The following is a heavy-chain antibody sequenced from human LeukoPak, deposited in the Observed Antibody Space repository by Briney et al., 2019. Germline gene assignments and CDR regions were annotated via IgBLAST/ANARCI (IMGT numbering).Heavy chain of an antibody. V-gene: IGHV1-2*02. CDR1: GYIFTGYY. CDR2: INPNSGGT. Sequence: ASVKVSCKASGYIFTGYYMHWVRQAPGQGLEWMGWINPNSGGTNYAQKFQGRVTMTRDTSISTAYMELSRLRSDDTAVYYCARHLVATIPNYYYYYMDVWGKGTTVTVSS. D-gene: IGHD5-12*01. CDR3: ARHLVATIPNYYYYYMDV. J-gene: IGHJ6*03.